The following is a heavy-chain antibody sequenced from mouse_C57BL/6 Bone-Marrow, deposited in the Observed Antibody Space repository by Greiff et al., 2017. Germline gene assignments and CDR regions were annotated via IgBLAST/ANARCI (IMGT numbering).Heavy chain of an antibody. CDR3: ARQDYGSSSSWFAY. D-gene: IGHD1-1*01. Sequence: EVMLVESGGGLVQPGGSLKLSCAASGFTFSDYYMYWVRQTPEKRLEWVAYISNGGGSTYYPDTVKGRFTISRDNAKNTLYLQMSRLKSEDTAMYYCARQDYGSSSSWFAYWGQGTLVTVSA. J-gene: IGHJ3*01. CDR1: GFTFSDYY. CDR2: ISNGGGST. V-gene: IGHV5-12*01.